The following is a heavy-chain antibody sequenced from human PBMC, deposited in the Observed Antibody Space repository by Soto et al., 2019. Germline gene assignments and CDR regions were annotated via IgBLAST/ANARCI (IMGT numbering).Heavy chain of an antibody. CDR3: AVFTVVGSDAFDI. V-gene: IGHV5-51*01. CDR2: IYPGDSDT. CDR1: GYSFTSYW. D-gene: IGHD3-16*01. Sequence: GESLKISCKGSGYSFTSYWIGWVRQMPGKGLEWMGIIYPGDSDTRYSTSFQGQVTISADKSISTAYLQWSSLKASYTAMYYCAVFTVVGSDAFDIWGQGTMVTVSS. J-gene: IGHJ3*02.